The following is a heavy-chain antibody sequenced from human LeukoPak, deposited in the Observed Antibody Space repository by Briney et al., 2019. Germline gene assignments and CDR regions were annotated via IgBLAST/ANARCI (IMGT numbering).Heavy chain of an antibody. J-gene: IGHJ4*02. CDR1: GGSISGYY. V-gene: IGHV4-59*01. CDR2: IYDSGTT. D-gene: IGHD3-22*01. Sequence: SETLSLTCTVSGGSISGYYWSWIRRPPRKGLEWIAYIYDSGTTNYNPSLKSRVTISRDTSKNQFSLKLNSVTAADTAVYYCARLGLMARPGSGYYYAFDYWGQGTLVTVSS. CDR3: ARLGLMARPGSGYYYAFDY.